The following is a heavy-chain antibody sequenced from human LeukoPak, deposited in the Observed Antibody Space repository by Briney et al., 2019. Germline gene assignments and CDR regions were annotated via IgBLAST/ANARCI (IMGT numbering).Heavy chain of an antibody. CDR1: GFTVSSNY. J-gene: IGHJ4*02. CDR3: ARAALHYYDSGNYYSDY. CDR2: IYSGVST. V-gene: IGHV3-66*01. Sequence: GGSLRLSCAASGFTVSSNYMTWVRQAPGKGLEWVSLIYSGVSTYYADSVKGRFTISRDNSKNTLYLEMNSLRAEDTAVYYCARAALHYYDSGNYYSDYWGQGILVTVSS. D-gene: IGHD3-22*01.